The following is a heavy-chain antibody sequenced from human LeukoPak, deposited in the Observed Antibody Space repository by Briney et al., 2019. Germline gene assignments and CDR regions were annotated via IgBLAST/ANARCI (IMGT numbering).Heavy chain of an antibody. CDR1: GGSISSYY. Sequence: SETLSLTCTVSGGSISSYYWSWIRQPPGKGLEWIGYIYTSGSTNYNPSLKSRVTISVDTSKNQFSLMLSSVTAADTAVYYCARSYYDFWSGYSDYYYYYYMDVWGKGTTVTVSS. J-gene: IGHJ6*03. V-gene: IGHV4-4*09. CDR2: IYTSGST. CDR3: ARSYYDFWSGYSDYYYYYYMDV. D-gene: IGHD3-3*01.